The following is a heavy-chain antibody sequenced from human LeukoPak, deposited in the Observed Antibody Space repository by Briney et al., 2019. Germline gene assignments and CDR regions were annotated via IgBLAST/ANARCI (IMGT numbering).Heavy chain of an antibody. J-gene: IGHJ5*02. CDR1: GFTFSSYG. CDR3: ARDADPAARGWLDP. V-gene: IGHV3-30*03. D-gene: IGHD2-15*01. CDR2: ISYDGSNK. Sequence: GGSLRLSCAASGFTFSSYGMHWVRQAPGKGLEWVAVISYDGSNKYYADSVKGRFTISRDDSKNTVFLQMDSLRADDTAMYFCARDADPAARGWLDPWGQGTLVTVSS.